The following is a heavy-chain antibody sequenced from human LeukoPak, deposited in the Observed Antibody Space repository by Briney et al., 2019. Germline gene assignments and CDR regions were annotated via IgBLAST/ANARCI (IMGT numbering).Heavy chain of an antibody. CDR3: VIWGEYDVLTGYYVPDY. Sequence: QPGASLSLFCVVSGFTFSNYAMRWVRQAPGKGLEWVSAITGSGTNRCNTYYLKARYGTSTNNSKNTMFLQMHNLRNENTDIYDCVIWGEYDVLTGYYVPDYWGQGTLVTVAS. CDR2: ITGSGTNR. V-gene: IGHV3-23*01. D-gene: IGHD3-9*01. CDR1: GFTFSNYA. J-gene: IGHJ4*02.